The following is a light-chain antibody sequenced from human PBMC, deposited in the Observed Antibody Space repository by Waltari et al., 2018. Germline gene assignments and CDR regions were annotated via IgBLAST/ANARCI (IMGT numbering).Light chain of an antibody. V-gene: IGLV1-51*01. Sequence: QSVLTQPPSVSAPPGQKVTISCSGSSSNIGNYLVSWYHQLPGATPKLLIEDNYKRPSGIPDRFSASKSGTSATLDITGLQIGDEADYYCATWDNSLTAVVFGGGTKLTVL. CDR2: DNY. J-gene: IGLJ2*01. CDR3: ATWDNSLTAVV. CDR1: SSNIGNYL.